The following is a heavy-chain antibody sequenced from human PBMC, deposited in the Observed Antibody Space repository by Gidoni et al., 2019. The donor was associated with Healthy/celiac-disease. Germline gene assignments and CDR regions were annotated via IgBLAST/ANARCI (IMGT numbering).Heavy chain of an antibody. CDR1: GGSISSSSYY. CDR2: IYYSGST. V-gene: IGHV4-39*01. CDR3: ASSRFLEWSPDV. D-gene: IGHD3-3*01. J-gene: IGHJ6*04. Sequence: QLQLQESGPGLVKPSETLSPTCTVSGGSISSSSYYWGWFRQPPGKGLEWIGSIYYSGSTYYNPSLKSRVTISVDTSKNQFSLKLSSVTAADTAVYYCASSRFLEWSPDVWGKGTTVTVSS.